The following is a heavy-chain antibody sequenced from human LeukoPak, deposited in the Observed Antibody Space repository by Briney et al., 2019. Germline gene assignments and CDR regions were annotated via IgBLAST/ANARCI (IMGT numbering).Heavy chain of an antibody. V-gene: IGHV4-59*01. CDR3: ARWGYFDSGGYFVVDY. CDR2: IHYSGST. CDR1: GGSISRYY. D-gene: IGHD3-22*01. J-gene: IGHJ4*02. Sequence: SETLSLTCTVSGGSISRYYWSWIRQPPGEGLEWIGWIHYSGSTAYNPSLESRVTMSVDTSKNHISLKMTSVTAADTATYYCARWGYFDSGGYFVVDYWGQGALVTVSS.